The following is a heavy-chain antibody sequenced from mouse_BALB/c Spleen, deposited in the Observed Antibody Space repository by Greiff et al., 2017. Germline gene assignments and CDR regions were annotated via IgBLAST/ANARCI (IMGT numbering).Heavy chain of an antibody. V-gene: IGHV1S56*01. Sequence: QVQLKQSGAELVKPWASVTLSCTASGYTFTSYDIHWVRQRPEQGLEWLGWIFPGDGSTKYNAKFKGQATLTTDTSSSTAYMLHSRLTAEASAVYYSAKGGRRGNYVDYWGQGTTLTVSA. CDR2: IFPGDGST. CDR3: AKGGRRGNYVDY. J-gene: IGHJ2*01. CDR1: GYTFTSYD.